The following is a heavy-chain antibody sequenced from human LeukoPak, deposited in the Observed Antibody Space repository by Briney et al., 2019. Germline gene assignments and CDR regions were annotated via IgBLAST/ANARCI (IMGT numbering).Heavy chain of an antibody. V-gene: IGHV5-51*01. CDR1: GYRFPIYW. CDR2: IYPGDSDT. J-gene: IGHJ4*02. D-gene: IGHD3-22*01. Sequence: GESLKISCKGSGYRFPIYWIGWVRQMPGKGLEWMGIIYPGDSDTRYSPSFQGQVTISADMSTSTAYMELSSLRSEDTAVYYCAAVAMTTHWGQGTLVTVSS. CDR3: AAVAMTTH.